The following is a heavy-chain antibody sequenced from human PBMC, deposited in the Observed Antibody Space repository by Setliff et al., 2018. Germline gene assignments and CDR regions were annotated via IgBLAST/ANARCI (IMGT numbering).Heavy chain of an antibody. Sequence: ASVKVSCKASGYTFTNHYMHWVRQAPGQGLEWMGMINPGGGSTTYAQKFQGRVTMTRDTSTSTVYMELSSLRTEDTAVYYCARAPGVEVAGYFDLWGQGTLVTVSS. CDR3: ARAPGVEVAGYFDL. CDR1: GYTFTNHY. CDR2: INPGGGST. V-gene: IGHV1-46*01. D-gene: IGHD6-19*01. J-gene: IGHJ4*02.